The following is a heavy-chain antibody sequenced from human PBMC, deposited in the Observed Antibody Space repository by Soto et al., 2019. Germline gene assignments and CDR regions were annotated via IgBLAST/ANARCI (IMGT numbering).Heavy chain of an antibody. V-gene: IGHV3-73*01. Sequence: EVQLVESGGGLVQPGGSLKLSCAASGFTFSGSAMHWVRQASGKGLEWVGRIRSKANSYATAYAASVKGRFTISRDDSKNTAYLQMKSLKTEDTAVYYCTRLKTGMDVWGQGTTVTVSS. CDR3: TRLKTGMDV. CDR1: GFTFSGSA. J-gene: IGHJ6*02. CDR2: IRSKANSYAT.